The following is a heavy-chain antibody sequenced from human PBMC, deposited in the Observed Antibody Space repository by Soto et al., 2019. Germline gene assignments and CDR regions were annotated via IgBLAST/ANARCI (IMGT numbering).Heavy chain of an antibody. Sequence: QVQLQQWGAGLLKPSETLSLTCAVYGGSFSGYYWSWIRQPPGKGLEWIGEINQSGSTNYNPSLKSRVTISVDTSKNQFSLKLSSVTAADTAVYYCARGQSSLLLDCWGQGVLVTVSS. CDR1: GGSFSGYY. D-gene: IGHD2-8*02. V-gene: IGHV4-34*01. J-gene: IGHJ4*02. CDR3: ARGQSSLLLDC. CDR2: INQSGST.